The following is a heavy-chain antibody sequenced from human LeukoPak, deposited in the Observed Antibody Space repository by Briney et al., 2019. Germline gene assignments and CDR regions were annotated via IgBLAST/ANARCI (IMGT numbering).Heavy chain of an antibody. V-gene: IGHV1-2*02. J-gene: IGHJ4*02. CDR2: INPNSGGT. CDR1: GYTFTGYY. D-gene: IGHD2-15*01. Sequence: GASVKVSCKASGYTFTGYYMHWVRQAPGQGLEWMGWINPNSGGTNYVQKFQGRVTMTRDTSISTAYMELSRLRSDDTAVYYCVGIVVVAATVTDDYWGQGTLVTVSS. CDR3: VGIVVVAATVTDDY.